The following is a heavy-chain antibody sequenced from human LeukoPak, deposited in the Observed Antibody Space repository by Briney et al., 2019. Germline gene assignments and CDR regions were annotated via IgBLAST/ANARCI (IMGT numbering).Heavy chain of an antibody. CDR2: IYYSGST. J-gene: IGHJ3*02. V-gene: IGHV4-31*11. Sequence: SQTLSLTCAVSGGSISSGGYSWSWIRQHPGKGLEWIGYIYYSGSTYYNPSLKSRVTISVDTSKNQFSLKLSSVTAADTAVYYCARDGPLGYCSGGSCHGAFDIWGQGTMVTVSS. CDR3: ARDGPLGYCSGGSCHGAFDI. CDR1: GGSISSGGYS. D-gene: IGHD2-15*01.